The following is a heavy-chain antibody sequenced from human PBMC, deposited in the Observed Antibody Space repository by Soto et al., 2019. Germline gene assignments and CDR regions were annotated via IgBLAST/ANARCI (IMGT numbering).Heavy chain of an antibody. J-gene: IGHJ4*02. CDR2: IYYSGST. CDR3: ATRERGDYGDFDY. V-gene: IGHV4-39*01. D-gene: IGHD4-17*01. Sequence: LPETLSLTCTVSGGSISSSSYYWGWIRQPPGKGLEWIGSIYYSGSTYYNPSLKSRVTISVDTSKNQFSLKLSSVTAADTAVYYCATRERGDYGDFDYWGQGTLVTVSS. CDR1: GGSISSSSYY.